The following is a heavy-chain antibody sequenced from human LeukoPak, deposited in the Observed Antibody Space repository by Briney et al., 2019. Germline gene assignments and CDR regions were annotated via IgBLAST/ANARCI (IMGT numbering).Heavy chain of an antibody. V-gene: IGHV1-46*01. CDR1: GYTFTNYY. CDR3: ARGGGSSSAWPLDY. D-gene: IGHD6-6*01. CDR2: INPSGGST. J-gene: IGHJ4*02. Sequence: GASVTVSFTASGYTFTNYYMHWVRQAPGQGLEWMGIINPSGGSTDYAQKFQGRVTMTRDTSTSTVYMELSSLRSEDTAVYFCARGGGSSSAWPLDYWGQGTLVTVSS.